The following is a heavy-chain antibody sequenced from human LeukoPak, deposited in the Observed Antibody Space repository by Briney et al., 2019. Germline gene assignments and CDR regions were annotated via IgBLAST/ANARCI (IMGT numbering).Heavy chain of an antibody. J-gene: IGHJ5*02. CDR2: INHSGST. D-gene: IGHD3-3*01. Sequence: PSETLSLTCAVYGGSFSGYYWSWIRQPPGKGLEWIGEINHSGSTNYNPSLKSRVTISVDTSKNQFSLKLSSVTAADTAVYYCARVGNDFWSGYYRYGNWFDPWGQGTLVTVSS. V-gene: IGHV4-34*01. CDR1: GGSFSGYY. CDR3: ARVGNDFWSGYYRYGNWFDP.